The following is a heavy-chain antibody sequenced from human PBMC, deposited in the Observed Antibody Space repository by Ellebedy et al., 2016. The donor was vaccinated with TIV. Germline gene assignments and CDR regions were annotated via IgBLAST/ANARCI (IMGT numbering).Heavy chain of an antibody. Sequence: GGSLRLSCAVSGFTFSGYSMNWVRQAPGKGLEWVSYISSSSSYISYADSVKGRFTISRDNAKNSLFLQMNSLRAEDTAVYYCAPTGSHRFDPWGQGTLVTVSS. CDR2: ISSSSSYI. CDR3: APTGSHRFDP. D-gene: IGHD1-26*01. J-gene: IGHJ5*02. V-gene: IGHV3-21*01. CDR1: GFTFSGYS.